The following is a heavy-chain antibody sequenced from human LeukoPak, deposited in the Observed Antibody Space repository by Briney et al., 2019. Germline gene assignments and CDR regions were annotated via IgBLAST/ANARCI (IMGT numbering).Heavy chain of an antibody. CDR3: ARVYYDSSNYYYVLS. J-gene: IGHJ4*02. CDR1: GGSISSYY. D-gene: IGHD3-22*01. CDR2: IYYSGST. Sequence: SETLSLTCTVSGGSISSYYWSWIRQPPGKGLEWIGYIYYSGSTYYNPSLKSRVAISVETSKNQFSLRLSSVTAADTAVYYCARVYYDSSNYYYVLSWGQGTLVTVSS. V-gene: IGHV4-59*06.